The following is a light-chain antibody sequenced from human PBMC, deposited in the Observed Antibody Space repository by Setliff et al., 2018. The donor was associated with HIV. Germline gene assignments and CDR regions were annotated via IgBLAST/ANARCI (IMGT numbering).Light chain of an antibody. CDR1: SSDVGNYNY. Sequence: QSALAQPRSVSGSPGQSVTIPRTGTSSDVGNYNYVSWYQQHPGKAPKLMIYDVTKRPPGVPDRFSGSKSGNTASLTISGLQAEDEADYYCSSYAGSYTSLFVFGTGTKVTVL. CDR2: DVT. J-gene: IGLJ1*01. V-gene: IGLV2-11*01. CDR3: SSYAGSYTSLFV.